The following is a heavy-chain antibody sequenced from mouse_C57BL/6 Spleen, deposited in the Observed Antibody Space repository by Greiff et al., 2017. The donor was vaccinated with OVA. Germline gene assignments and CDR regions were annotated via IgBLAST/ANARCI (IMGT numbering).Heavy chain of an antibody. CDR3: ARGGITTRGAMDY. J-gene: IGHJ4*01. D-gene: IGHD2-4*01. CDR2: IDPSDSET. V-gene: IGHV1-52*01. Sequence: QVQLQQPGAELVRPGSSVKLSCKASGYTFTSYWMHWVKQRPIQGLEWIGNIDPSDSETHYNQKFKDKATLTVDKSSSTAYMQLSSLTSEDSAVYYGARGGITTRGAMDYWGQGTSVTVSS. CDR1: GYTFTSYW.